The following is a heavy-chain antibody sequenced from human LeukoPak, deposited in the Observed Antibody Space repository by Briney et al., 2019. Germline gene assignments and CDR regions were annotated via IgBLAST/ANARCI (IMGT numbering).Heavy chain of an antibody. CDR1: GFTFRSYA. Sequence: GGSLRLSCAASGFTFRSYAMNWVRQAPGKGLEWVAVISYDGSNKYYTDSMKGRFTISRDNSKNTVYLQMNSLRAEDTAVYYCAKGAGSHPRLRCYFDYWGQGTLVTVSS. V-gene: IGHV3-30-3*01. J-gene: IGHJ4*02. CDR2: ISYDGSNK. CDR3: AKGAGSHPRLRCYFDY. D-gene: IGHD4-17*01.